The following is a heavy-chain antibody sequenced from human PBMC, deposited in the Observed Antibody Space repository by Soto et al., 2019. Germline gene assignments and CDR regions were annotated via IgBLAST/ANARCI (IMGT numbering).Heavy chain of an antibody. CDR1: GGTLRNYG. Sequence: QVQLVQSGAEVKKPGSSVRVSCKASGGTLRNYGISWVRQAPGQGLEWMGGIIPVFGTANYAQKFQGRVTITADESTRTLYMDVTSLRSEETAVYYCSRGDATKIVVTTYYGLDVWGQGTTVTVSS. CDR3: SRGDATKIVVTTYYGLDV. J-gene: IGHJ6*02. CDR2: IIPVFGTA. V-gene: IGHV1-69*12. D-gene: IGHD4-17*01.